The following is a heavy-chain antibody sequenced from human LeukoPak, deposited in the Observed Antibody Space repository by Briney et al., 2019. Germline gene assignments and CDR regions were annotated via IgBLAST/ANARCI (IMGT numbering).Heavy chain of an antibody. CDR1: GGSISSYY. CDR3: ARGRIAVAGTKVNGYFQH. CDR2: INHSGST. Sequence: PSETLSLTCAVSGGSISSYYWSWIRQPPGKGLGWIGEINHSGSTNYNPSLKSRVTISVDTSKNQFSLKLSSVTAADTAVYYCARGRIAVAGTKVNGYFQHWGQGTLVTVSS. J-gene: IGHJ1*01. V-gene: IGHV4-34*01. D-gene: IGHD6-19*01.